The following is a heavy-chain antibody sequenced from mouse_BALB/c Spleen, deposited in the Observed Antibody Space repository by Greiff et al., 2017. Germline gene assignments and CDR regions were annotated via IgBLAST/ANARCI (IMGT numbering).Heavy chain of an antibody. D-gene: IGHD2-2*01. CDR3: ARDGSYGYHD. J-gene: IGHJ2*01. V-gene: IGHV1-80*01. CDR2: IYPGDGDT. Sequence: QVQLQQSGAELVRPGSSVKISCKASGYAFRSYWMNWVMQRPGQGLEWIGQIYPGDGDTNYNGKFKGKATLTADKSSSTAYMQLSSLTSEDSAVYFCARDGSYGYHDWGQGNTLTVSS. CDR1: GYAFRSYW.